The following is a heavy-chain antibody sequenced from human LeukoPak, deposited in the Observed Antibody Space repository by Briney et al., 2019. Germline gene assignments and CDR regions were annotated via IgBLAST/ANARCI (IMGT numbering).Heavy chain of an antibody. CDR2: IRYDGSNK. V-gene: IGHV3-30*02. J-gene: IGHJ4*02. CDR1: GFTFSSYG. D-gene: IGHD2-2*02. Sequence: GGSLRLSCAASGFTFSSYGMHWVRQAPGKGLEWVAFIRYDGSNKYYADSVKGRFTISRDNSKNTLYLQMNSLRAEDTAVYYCAKSDCSSTSCYSGFDYWGQGTLVTVSS. CDR3: AKSDCSSTSCYSGFDY.